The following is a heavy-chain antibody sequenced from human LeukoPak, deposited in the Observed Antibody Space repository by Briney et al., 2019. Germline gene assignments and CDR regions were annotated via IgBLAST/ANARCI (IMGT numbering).Heavy chain of an antibody. CDR1: GYSFTSYW. CDR3: ARHNPLGYCSSTSCYGIAFDI. Sequence: GESLRISCKGSGYSFTSYWIGWVRQMPGKGLEWMGIIYPGDSDTRYSPSFQGQVTISADKSISTAYLQWSSLKASDTAMYYCARHNPLGYCSSTSCYGIAFDIWGQGTVVTVSS. D-gene: IGHD2-2*01. V-gene: IGHV5-51*01. J-gene: IGHJ3*02. CDR2: IYPGDSDT.